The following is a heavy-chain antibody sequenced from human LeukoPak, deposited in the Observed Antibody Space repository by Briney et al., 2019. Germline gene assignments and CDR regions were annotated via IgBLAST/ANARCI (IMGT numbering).Heavy chain of an antibody. CDR1: GGSFSGYD. CDR3: AKSNGYGLVDI. V-gene: IGHV4-34*01. J-gene: IGHJ3*02. D-gene: IGHD3-10*01. Sequence: SETLSLTCAVYGGSFSGYDWNWIRQPPGKGLEWIGEINHSGSANYNPSLKSRVTISLDTSKNQFSLKLTSMTAADTAVYYCAKSNGYGLVDIWGQGTMVTVSS. CDR2: INHSGSA.